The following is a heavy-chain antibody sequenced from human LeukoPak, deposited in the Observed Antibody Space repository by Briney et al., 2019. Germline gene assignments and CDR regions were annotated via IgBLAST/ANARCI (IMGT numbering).Heavy chain of an antibody. D-gene: IGHD3-10*01. V-gene: IGHV1-8*01. J-gene: IGHJ4*02. CDR1: GYTFTSYD. CDR3: ARGGYYGSGSYYDY. CDR2: MNPNSGNT. Sequence: ASVKVSCKASGYTFTSYDINWVRQAPGQGLEWMGWMNPNSGNTGYAQKFQGRVTMTRNTSISTAYMEVSSLRSEDTAVYYCARGGYYGSGSYYDYWGQGTLVTVSS.